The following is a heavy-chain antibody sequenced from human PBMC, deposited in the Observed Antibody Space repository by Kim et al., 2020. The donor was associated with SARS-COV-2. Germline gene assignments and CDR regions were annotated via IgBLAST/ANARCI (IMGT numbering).Heavy chain of an antibody. J-gene: IGHJ4*02. Sequence: GGSLRLSCAASGFTFSSYSMNWVRQAPGKGLEWVSSISSSSSYIYYADSVKGRFTISSNAKNSLYLQMNSLRAEDTAVYYCARDLGSGSLPFDYWGQGTL. CDR3: ARDLGSGSLPFDY. CDR2: ISSSSSYI. V-gene: IGHV3-21*01. D-gene: IGHD3-10*01. CDR1: GFTFSSYS.